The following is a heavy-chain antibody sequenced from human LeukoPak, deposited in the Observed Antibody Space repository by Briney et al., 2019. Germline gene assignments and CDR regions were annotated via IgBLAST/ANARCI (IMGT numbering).Heavy chain of an antibody. CDR2: IYYSGST. J-gene: IGHJ4*02. Sequence: SETLSLTCTVSGGSISSYYWSWIRQPPGKGLEWIGYIYYSGSTNYNPSLKSRVTISVDTSKNQFSLKLSSVTAADTAVYYCARAMDRARITTFDYWGQGTLVTVSS. D-gene: IGHD1-1*01. CDR3: ARAMDRARITTFDY. CDR1: GGSISSYY. V-gene: IGHV4-59*01.